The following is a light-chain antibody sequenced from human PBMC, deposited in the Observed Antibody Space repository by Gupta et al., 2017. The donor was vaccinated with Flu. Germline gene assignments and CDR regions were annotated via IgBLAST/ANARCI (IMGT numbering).Light chain of an antibody. CDR1: QSVSGTF. CDR2: GAS. CDR3: QQYGSPPPLT. Sequence: RSLSPGERATLSCRASQSVSGTFLAWYQQKPGQAPRLLIYGASSRATGIPDRFSGTGSGADFTLTISRLEPEDFGVYYCQQYGSPPPLTFGGGTKVKIK. V-gene: IGKV3-20*01. J-gene: IGKJ4*01.